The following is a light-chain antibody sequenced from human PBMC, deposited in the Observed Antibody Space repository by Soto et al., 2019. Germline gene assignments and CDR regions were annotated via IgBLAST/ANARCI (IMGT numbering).Light chain of an antibody. CDR3: QQYGISIT. Sequence: EIVLTQSPATLSLSPGKRATLSCRASQSVGNWLFWYQQKRGQAPRLLIYDASSRAAGVPERFSASGSGTDFILTISSLEPEDFAVFYCQQYGISITFGQGTRLEIK. CDR1: QSVGNW. J-gene: IGKJ5*01. CDR2: DAS. V-gene: IGKV3-11*01.